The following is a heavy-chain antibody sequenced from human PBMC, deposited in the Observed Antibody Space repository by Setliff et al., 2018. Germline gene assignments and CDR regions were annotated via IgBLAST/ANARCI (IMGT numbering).Heavy chain of an antibody. Sequence: SETLSLTCTVSGGSINNYYWSWIRQAPGKGLEWIGRIYTDGTTNYNPSLKSRVSISADTSMSHFSLRMTSVSAADTAVYYCAKEHVVISFVTNTHHHYGMDVWGQGATVTVSS. CDR1: GGSINNYY. CDR2: IYTDGTT. J-gene: IGHJ6*02. D-gene: IGHD2-8*01. CDR3: AKEHVVISFVTNTHHHYGMDV. V-gene: IGHV4-4*08.